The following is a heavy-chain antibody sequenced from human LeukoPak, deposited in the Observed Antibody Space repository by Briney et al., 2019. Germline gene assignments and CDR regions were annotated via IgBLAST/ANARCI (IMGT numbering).Heavy chain of an antibody. CDR2: INPSGGST. CDR1: GGTFSSYA. Sequence: ASVKVSCKASGGTFSSYAISWVRQAPGHGLEWMGVINPSGGSTTYAQKFQGRVIMTRDASTTTVHVELSSLGSEDTAVYYCARGGYHYYGMDVWGQGTTVTVSS. J-gene: IGHJ6*02. D-gene: IGHD2-15*01. CDR3: ARGGYHYYGMDV. V-gene: IGHV1-46*01.